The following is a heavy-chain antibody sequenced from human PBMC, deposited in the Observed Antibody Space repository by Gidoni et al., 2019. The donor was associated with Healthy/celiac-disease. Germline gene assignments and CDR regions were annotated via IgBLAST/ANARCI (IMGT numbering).Heavy chain of an antibody. CDR2: ISAYNGNT. J-gene: IGHJ6*02. V-gene: IGHV1-18*01. Sequence: QVQLVQSGAEVKKPGASVKVSCKASGYTFTSYGISWVRQAPGQGLEWMGWISAYNGNTNYAQKLQGRVTMTTDTSTSTAYMELRSLRSDDTAVYYCARVSYYDSSGYYSTLFHYYYYGMDVWGQGTTVTVSS. D-gene: IGHD3-22*01. CDR3: ARVSYYDSSGYYSTLFHYYYYGMDV. CDR1: GYTFTSYG.